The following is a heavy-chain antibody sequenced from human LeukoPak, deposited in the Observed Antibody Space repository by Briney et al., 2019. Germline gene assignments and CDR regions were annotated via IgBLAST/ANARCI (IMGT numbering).Heavy chain of an antibody. CDR1: GGTFSSYA. V-gene: IGHV1-69*04. CDR3: AFPGPAGSGYFDY. CDR2: IIPILGIA. J-gene: IGHJ4*02. D-gene: IGHD3-10*01. Sequence: SVKVSCKASGGTFSSYAISWVRQAPGQGLEWMGRIIPILGIANYAQKFQGRVTITADKSTSTAYMELSSLRSEDTAVYYCAFPGPAGSGYFDYWGQGTLVTVSS.